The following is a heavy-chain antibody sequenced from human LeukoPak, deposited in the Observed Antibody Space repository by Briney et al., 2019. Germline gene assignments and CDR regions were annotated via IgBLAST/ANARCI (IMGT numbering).Heavy chain of an antibody. Sequence: PSYTLSLTCTVSGRSISSYFRSWIQQPAAKGLEWIGRTHTSGSTNHNPSLKSRVPMSVDTSKNQFSLKLSSVTAADTAVYYCARAGNPYTGYSSSWYYYYYMDVWGKGTTVTVSS. J-gene: IGHJ6*03. CDR1: GRSISSYF. CDR3: ARAGNPYTGYSSSWYYYYYMDV. CDR2: THTSGST. D-gene: IGHD6-13*01. V-gene: IGHV4-4*07.